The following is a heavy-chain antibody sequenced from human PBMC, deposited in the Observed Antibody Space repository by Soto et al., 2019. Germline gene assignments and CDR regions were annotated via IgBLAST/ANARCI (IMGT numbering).Heavy chain of an antibody. CDR2: ISGSGGTT. V-gene: IGHV3-23*01. D-gene: IGHD2-2*01. Sequence: EVQLLESGGGLVQPGGSLRLSCAASGFTFRNYAMSWARQAPGKGLGWVSAISGSGGTTHYADSVKGRFTISRDNSKNTLYLQMNSLRVEDTAVYYCAKDRSSTSRYAFDYWGQGSLVTVSS. J-gene: IGHJ4*02. CDR1: GFTFRNYA. CDR3: AKDRSSTSRYAFDY.